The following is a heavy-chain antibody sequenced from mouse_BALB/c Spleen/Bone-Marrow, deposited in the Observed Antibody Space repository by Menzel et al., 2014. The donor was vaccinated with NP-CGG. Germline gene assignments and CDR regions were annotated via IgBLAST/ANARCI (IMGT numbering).Heavy chain of an antibody. CDR3: ARRGSSSYWYFDV. D-gene: IGHD1-1*01. V-gene: IGHV3-1*02. J-gene: IGHJ1*01. CDR1: GYSITSGYS. CDR2: IHYSGST. Sequence: EVQLQQSGPDLVKPSQSLSLTCTVTGYSITSGYSWHWIRPFPGNKLEWMGYIHYSGSTYYNPPLKSRISITRDTSKNQFFLQLNSVTTEDTATYYCARRGSSSYWYFDVWGAGTTVTVSS.